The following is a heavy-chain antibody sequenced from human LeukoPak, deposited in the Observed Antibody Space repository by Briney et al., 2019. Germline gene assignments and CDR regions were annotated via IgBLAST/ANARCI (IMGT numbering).Heavy chain of an antibody. CDR1: GGSFSGYY. D-gene: IGHD6-19*01. Sequence: SETLSLTCAVYGGSFSGYYWSWIRQPPGKGLEWIGEINHSGSTNYNPSLKSRVTISVDTSKNQFSLKLSSVTAADTAVYYCARGPHGYSSGWYWWCYFDYWGQGTLVTVSS. CDR2: INHSGST. J-gene: IGHJ4*02. V-gene: IGHV4-34*01. CDR3: ARGPHGYSSGWYWWCYFDY.